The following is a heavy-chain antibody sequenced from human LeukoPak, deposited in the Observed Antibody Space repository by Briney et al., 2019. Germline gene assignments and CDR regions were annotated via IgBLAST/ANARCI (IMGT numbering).Heavy chain of an antibody. Sequence: GGSLRLSCAASGFTFRSYWMHWVRQAPGKGLVWVSRINIDGSSGSYTDSVEGRFTISRDNAKNTVYLQMNSLRAEDTAVYYCTREVSGSLYFDYWGQGTLVTVSS. CDR2: INIDGSSG. CDR1: GFTFRSYW. J-gene: IGHJ4*02. CDR3: TREVSGSLYFDY. D-gene: IGHD1-26*01. V-gene: IGHV3-74*01.